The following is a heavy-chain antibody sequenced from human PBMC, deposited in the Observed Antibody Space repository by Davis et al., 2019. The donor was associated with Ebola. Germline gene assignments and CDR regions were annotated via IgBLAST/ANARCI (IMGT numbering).Heavy chain of an antibody. D-gene: IGHD2-15*01. V-gene: IGHV3-73*01. Sequence: GGSLRLSCAASGFTFDDYAMHWVRQASGKGLEWVGRIRSKANSYATAYAASVKGRFTISRDDSKNTAYLQMNSLKTEDTAVYYCTRAFVVVVAAPDYWGQGTLVTVSS. CDR3: TRAFVVVVAAPDY. CDR1: GFTFDDYA. J-gene: IGHJ4*02. CDR2: IRSKANSYAT.